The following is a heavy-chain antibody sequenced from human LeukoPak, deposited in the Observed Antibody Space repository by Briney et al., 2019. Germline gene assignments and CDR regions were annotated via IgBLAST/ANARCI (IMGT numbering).Heavy chain of an antibody. CDR2: IYSGGST. CDR1: GFTVSSNY. V-gene: IGHV3-53*01. Sequence: GGSLRLSCAASGFTVSSNYMSWVGQAPGKGLEWVSVIYSGGSTYYADSVKGRFTISRDNSKNTLYLQMNSLRAEDTAVYYCASLPPPQGMDVWGKGTTVTVSS. D-gene: IGHD1-14*01. CDR3: ASLPPPQGMDV. J-gene: IGHJ6*04.